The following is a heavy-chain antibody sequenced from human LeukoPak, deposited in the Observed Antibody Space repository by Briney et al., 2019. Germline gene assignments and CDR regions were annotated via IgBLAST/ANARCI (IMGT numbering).Heavy chain of an antibody. J-gene: IGHJ4*02. Sequence: SETLSPTCTVSGXSISSYYWSWIRQPPGKGLEWIGYIYYTGSTNYNPSLKSRVTISVDTSKNQFSLKLSSVTAADTAVYYCARHAYSGSYQHDYWGQGTLVTVSS. CDR1: GXSISSYY. V-gene: IGHV4-59*08. CDR3: ARHAYSGSYQHDY. CDR2: IYYTGST. D-gene: IGHD1-26*01.